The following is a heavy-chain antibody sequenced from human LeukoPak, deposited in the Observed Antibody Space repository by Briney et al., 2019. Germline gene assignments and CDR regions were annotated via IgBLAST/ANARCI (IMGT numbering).Heavy chain of an antibody. V-gene: IGHV1-18*01. CDR1: GYTFTTYG. Sequence: ASVKVSCKASGYTFTTYGISWVRQAPGQGLEWMGWISAYNGNTNYAQKFQGRVTMTRDTSISTAYMELSRLRSDDTAVYYCARVTHSSSWLPYFDYWGQGTLVTVSS. CDR2: ISAYNGNT. D-gene: IGHD6-13*01. CDR3: ARVTHSSSWLPYFDY. J-gene: IGHJ4*02.